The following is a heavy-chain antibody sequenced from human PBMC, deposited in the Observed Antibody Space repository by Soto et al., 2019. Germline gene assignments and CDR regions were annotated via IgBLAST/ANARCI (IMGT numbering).Heavy chain of an antibody. CDR1: GFNFGASW. V-gene: IGHV3-7*01. CDR2: IKQDGSEK. Sequence: PGGSLRLSCAASGFNFGASWMAWVRQAPGKGLEWVADIKQDGSEKNYVDSVKGRVTISRDDAKNSLYLQMNSLRAEDTTVYYGARDPFYGASDYWGRGTLVTVSS. D-gene: IGHD2-2*01. CDR3: ARDPFYGASDY. J-gene: IGHJ4*02.